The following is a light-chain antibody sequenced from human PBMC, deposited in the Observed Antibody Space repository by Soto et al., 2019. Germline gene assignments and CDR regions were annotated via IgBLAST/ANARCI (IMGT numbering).Light chain of an antibody. CDR1: QSVSSNY. J-gene: IGKJ1*01. CDR2: GAS. V-gene: IGKV3-20*01. CDR3: QQYGSSRT. Sequence: EIVLTQSPGTLSLSPGERATLSCRASQSVSSNYLAWYQQKPGQAPRLLIYGASRRATGIPDRCSGSGSGTDFTLTISRLEPEDCAVYYCQQYGSSRTFGQGTTVEIK.